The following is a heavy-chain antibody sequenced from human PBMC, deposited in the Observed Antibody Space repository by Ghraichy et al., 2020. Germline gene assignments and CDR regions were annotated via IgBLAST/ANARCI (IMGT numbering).Heavy chain of an antibody. CDR1: GASIRSTSDF. V-gene: IGHV4-39*01. Sequence: ETLSLTCTVSGASIRSTSDFWGWIRQPPGKGLEWIGSIYYSGSTYYSPSLQSRVTIFVDTSRNEFSLKVWSVTAADTAVYYCARRAYSGTYYFDYWGQGTVVTVSP. D-gene: IGHD1-26*01. J-gene: IGHJ4*02. CDR2: IYYSGST. CDR3: ARRAYSGTYYFDY.